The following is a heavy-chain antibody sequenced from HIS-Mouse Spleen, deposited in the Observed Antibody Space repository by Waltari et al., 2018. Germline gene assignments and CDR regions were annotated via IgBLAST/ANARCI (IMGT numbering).Heavy chain of an antibody. V-gene: IGHV1-18*01. J-gene: IGHJ5*02. CDR3: ARSESRFLEWLDWFDP. Sequence: QVQLVQSGAEVKKPGASVKVSCKASGYTFTSYGISWVRQAPGQGLEWMGWITMTTDTSTSTAYMELRSLRSDDTAVYYCARSESRFLEWLDWFDPWGQGTLVTVSS. CDR1: GYTFTSYG. D-gene: IGHD3-3*01.